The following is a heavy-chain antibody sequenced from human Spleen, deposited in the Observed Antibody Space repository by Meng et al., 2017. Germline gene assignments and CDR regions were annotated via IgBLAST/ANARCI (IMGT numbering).Heavy chain of an antibody. Sequence: ASVKVSCKPSGYSFTAYYIHWVRQAPGQGLEWLGHINPNSGDTLYAQKFQGRVSMTGDTSISTAYVELSSLRSDDTAVYYCARGDYGDFGHDWFDPWGQGTLVTVSS. J-gene: IGHJ5*02. CDR3: ARGDYGDFGHDWFDP. V-gene: IGHV1-2*06. CDR1: GYSFTAYY. D-gene: IGHD4-17*01. CDR2: INPNSGDT.